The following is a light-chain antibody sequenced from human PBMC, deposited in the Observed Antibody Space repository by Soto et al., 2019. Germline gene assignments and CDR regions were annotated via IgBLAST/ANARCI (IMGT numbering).Light chain of an antibody. CDR2: DVS. CDR1: SSDVGGYDY. V-gene: IGLV2-14*01. CDR3: SSYTRSSTLV. J-gene: IGLJ1*01. Sequence: QSVLTPPASVSGSPGQSITISCTGTSSDVGGYDYVSWYQQHPGKAPKLMIYDVSNRPSGVSDRFSGSKSGNTASLTISGLQAEDEADYYCSSYTRSSTLVFGTGTKVTVL.